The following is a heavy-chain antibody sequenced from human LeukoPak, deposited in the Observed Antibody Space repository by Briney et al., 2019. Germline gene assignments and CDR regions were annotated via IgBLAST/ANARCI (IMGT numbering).Heavy chain of an antibody. J-gene: IGHJ4*02. D-gene: IGHD2-15*01. CDR2: IKQDRSEK. CDR1: GFSFSSYS. Sequence: PGGYLRLSCAASGFSFSSYSMNWLRQAPGKGLEWVANIKQDRSEKYYVDSVKGRITISRSNTTNYLELKMNRLRAEDTAVYYCLQEIVSGDWGQGTLVTVSS. CDR3: LQEIVSGD. V-gene: IGHV3-7*01.